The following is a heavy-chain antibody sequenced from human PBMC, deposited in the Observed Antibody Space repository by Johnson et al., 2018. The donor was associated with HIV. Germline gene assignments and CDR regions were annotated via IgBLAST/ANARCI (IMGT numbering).Heavy chain of an antibody. CDR2: ISYDGSNK. J-gene: IGHJ3*02. Sequence: QVQLVESGGGVVQPGRSLRLSCAASGFTFSSYAMHWVRQAPGKGLEWVAVISYDGSNKYYADSVKGRFTISRDISKNTLYLQMNSMRAEDTAEYYCAKDLQDYYDSSGHDAFDIWGQGTMVTVSS. CDR1: GFTFSSYA. CDR3: AKDLQDYYDSSGHDAFDI. V-gene: IGHV3-30-3*01. D-gene: IGHD3-22*01.